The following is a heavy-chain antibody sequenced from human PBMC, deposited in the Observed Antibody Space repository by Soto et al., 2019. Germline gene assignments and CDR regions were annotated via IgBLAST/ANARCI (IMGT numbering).Heavy chain of an antibody. CDR2: IKQDGSEK. V-gene: IGHV3-7*01. J-gene: IGHJ6*02. CDR3: ARDSSSWFYYYYGMDV. Sequence: QPGGSLRLSCAASGFTFSSYWMSWVRQAPGKGLEWVANIKQDGSEKYYVDSVKGRFTISRDNAKNSLYLQMNSLRAEDTAVYYCARDSSSWFYYYYGMDVWGQGTTVTVYS. CDR1: GFTFSSYW. D-gene: IGHD6-13*01.